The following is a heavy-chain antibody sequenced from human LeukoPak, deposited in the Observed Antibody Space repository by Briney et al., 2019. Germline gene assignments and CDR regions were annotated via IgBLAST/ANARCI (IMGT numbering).Heavy chain of an antibody. D-gene: IGHD5-18*01. CDR1: GGSISSGGYS. CDR3: AVSLGYSYGYDY. Sequence: RASETLSLTCAVSGGSISSGGYSWSWIRQPPGKGLEWIGYIYHSGSTYYNPSLKSRVTISVDRSKNQFSLKLSSVTAADTAVYYCAVSLGYSYGYDYRGQGTMVTVSS. CDR2: IYHSGST. V-gene: IGHV4-30-2*01. J-gene: IGHJ4*02.